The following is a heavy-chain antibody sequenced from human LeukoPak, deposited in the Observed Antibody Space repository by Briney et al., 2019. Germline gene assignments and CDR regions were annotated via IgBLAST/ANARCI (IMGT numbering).Heavy chain of an antibody. CDR3: ASYDSGGYYASYYYYYMDV. D-gene: IGHD3-22*01. CDR1: GGTFSSYA. V-gene: IGHV1-69*05. CDR2: IIPIFGTA. J-gene: IGHJ6*03. Sequence: ASVKVSCKASGGTFSSYAISWVRQAPGQGLEWMGGIIPIFGTANYAQKFQGRVTITTDESTSTAYMELSSLRSEDTAVYYCASYDSGGYYASYYYYYMDVWGKGTTVTVSS.